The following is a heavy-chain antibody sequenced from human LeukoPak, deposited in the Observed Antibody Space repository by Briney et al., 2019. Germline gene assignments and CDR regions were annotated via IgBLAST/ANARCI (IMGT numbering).Heavy chain of an antibody. D-gene: IGHD2-2*01. CDR1: GYTFTSYD. J-gene: IGHJ6*03. CDR3: ARGAYQLLWRYYYYMDV. V-gene: IGHV1-8*01. Sequence: ASVKVSCKASGYTFTSYDINWVRQATGQGLEWMGWMNPNSGNTGYAQKFQGRVTMTRNTSISTAYMELSSLRYEDTAVYYCARGAYQLLWRYYYYMDVWGKGTTVTVSS. CDR2: MNPNSGNT.